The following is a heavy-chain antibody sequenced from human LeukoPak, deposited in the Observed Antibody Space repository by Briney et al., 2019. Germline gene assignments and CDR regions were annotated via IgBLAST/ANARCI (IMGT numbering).Heavy chain of an antibody. V-gene: IGHV4-59*08. CDR1: GGSISRYY. Sequence: SETLSLTCTVSGGSISRYYWSWIRQPPGKGLEWIGYIYYSGSTNYNPSLKSRVTISVDTSKNQFSLKLSSVTAADTAVYYCARSTGYCSGGSCDIDYWGQGTLVTVSS. CDR2: IYYSGST. D-gene: IGHD2-15*01. J-gene: IGHJ4*02. CDR3: ARSTGYCSGGSCDIDY.